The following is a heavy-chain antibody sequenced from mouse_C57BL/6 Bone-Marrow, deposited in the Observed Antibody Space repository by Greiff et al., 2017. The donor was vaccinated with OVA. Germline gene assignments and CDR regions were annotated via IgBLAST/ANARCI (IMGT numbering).Heavy chain of an antibody. D-gene: IGHD3-3*01. Sequence: QVKLQQSGAELARPGASVKLSCKASGYTFTSYGISWVKQRTGQGLEWIGEIYPRSGNTYYNEKFKGKATLTADKSSSTAYMELRSLTSEDSAVYFCARWTRGWDAMDYWGQGTSVTVSS. CDR3: ARWTRGWDAMDY. V-gene: IGHV1-81*01. J-gene: IGHJ4*01. CDR1: GYTFTSYG. CDR2: IYPRSGNT.